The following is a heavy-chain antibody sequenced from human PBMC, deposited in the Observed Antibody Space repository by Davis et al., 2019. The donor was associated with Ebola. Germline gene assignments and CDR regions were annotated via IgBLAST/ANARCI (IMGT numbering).Heavy chain of an antibody. CDR3: VRGGSATAY. CDR2: INEDGSQK. CDR1: GFTFSTYW. D-gene: IGHD2-15*01. J-gene: IGHJ1*01. Sequence: GESLKISCAASGFTFSTYWMSWVRQAPGKGLEWVANINEDGSQKYYVDSVKGRFSISRDNAKSSLYLQMNSLRAEDTAVFYCVRGGSATAYWGQGTPVTVSS. V-gene: IGHV3-7*03.